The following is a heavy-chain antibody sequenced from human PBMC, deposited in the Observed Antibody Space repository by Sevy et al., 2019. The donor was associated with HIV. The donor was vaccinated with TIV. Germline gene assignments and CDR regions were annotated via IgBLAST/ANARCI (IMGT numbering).Heavy chain of an antibody. CDR2: INPNSGGT. Sequence: ASVKVSCKASGYTFTGYYMHWVRQAPGHGLEWMGRINPNSGGTNYAQKFQGRVTMTRDTSISTAYMELSRLRSDDTAVYYCARRRITMVRGVISWFDPWGQGTLVTVSS. J-gene: IGHJ5*02. V-gene: IGHV1-2*06. CDR3: ARRRITMVRGVISWFDP. CDR1: GYTFTGYY. D-gene: IGHD3-10*01.